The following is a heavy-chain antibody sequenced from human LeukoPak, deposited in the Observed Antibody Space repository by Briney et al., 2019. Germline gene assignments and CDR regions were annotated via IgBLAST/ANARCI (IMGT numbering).Heavy chain of an antibody. CDR2: ISAYNGNT. J-gene: IGHJ4*02. CDR1: GYTFTSYG. V-gene: IGHV1-18*01. CDR3: AKDAGVVGGDYFDY. D-gene: IGHD3-3*01. Sequence: ASVKVSCKASGYTFTSYGISWVRQAPGQGLEWMGWISAYNGNTNYAQKLQGRVTMTTDTSTSTAYMELRSLRSDDTAVYYCAKDAGVVGGDYFDYWGQGTLVTVSS.